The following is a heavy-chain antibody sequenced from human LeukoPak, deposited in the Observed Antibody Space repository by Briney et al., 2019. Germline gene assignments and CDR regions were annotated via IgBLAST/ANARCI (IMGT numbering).Heavy chain of an antibody. J-gene: IGHJ4*02. V-gene: IGHV4-39*01. CDR3: ARGNRYCSSTTCYRPLDY. D-gene: IGHD2-2*01. CDR2: IYYSGST. Sequence: SETLSLTCTVSGVSISSSSYYWDWIRQPPGKGLEWIGSIYYSGSTYHNPSLKSRVTISVDTSKNQFSLKLSSVTAADTAVYYCARGNRYCSSTTCYRPLDYWGQGTLVTVSS. CDR1: GVSISSSSYY.